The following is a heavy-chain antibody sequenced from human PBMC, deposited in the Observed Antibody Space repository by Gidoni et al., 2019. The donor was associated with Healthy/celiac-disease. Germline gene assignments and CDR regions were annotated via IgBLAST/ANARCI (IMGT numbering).Heavy chain of an antibody. V-gene: IGHV3-21*01. CDR1: GFTFRSYS. J-gene: IGHJ6*02. CDR2: ISSSSSYI. CDR3: ARVGAFGGVKTPLLYYGMDV. D-gene: IGHD3-16*01. Sequence: EVQLVESGGGLVKPGGSRRLSCAASGFTFRSYSMNWVRQAPGKGLEWVSSISSSSSYIYYADSVKGRFTISRDNAKNSLYLQMNSLRAEDTAVYYCARVGAFGGVKTPLLYYGMDVWGQGTTVTVSS.